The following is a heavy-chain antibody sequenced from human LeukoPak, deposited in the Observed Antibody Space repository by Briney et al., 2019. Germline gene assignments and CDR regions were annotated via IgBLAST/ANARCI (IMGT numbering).Heavy chain of an antibody. J-gene: IGHJ4*02. Sequence: SVTLSLTCTVSGASISGTYWAWIRQPAGKGPEWIGRVYSSGITNYNPSLKSRVTMSADTSKNQFSLKLSSVTAADTAVYYCAREGSGGDYYFDYWGQGTLVTVSS. CDR3: AREGSGGDYYFDY. D-gene: IGHD2-21*02. CDR1: GASISGTY. CDR2: VYSSGIT. V-gene: IGHV4-4*07.